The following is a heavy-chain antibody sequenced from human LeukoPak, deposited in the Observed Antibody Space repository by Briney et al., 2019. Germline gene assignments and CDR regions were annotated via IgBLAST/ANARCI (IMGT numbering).Heavy chain of an antibody. CDR1: GFTFSSYA. Sequence: TGGSLRLSCAASGFTFSSYAMSWVRQAPGKGLEWVSTVTGHTASIYYAESVKGRFAISRDNSKNTLYLQMNSLRAEDTAVYYCAKDTPLIGYDSGWSGNSFDSWGQGTLVTVSS. J-gene: IGHJ4*02. CDR2: VTGHTASI. D-gene: IGHD6-19*01. V-gene: IGHV3-23*01. CDR3: AKDTPLIGYDSGWSGNSFDS.